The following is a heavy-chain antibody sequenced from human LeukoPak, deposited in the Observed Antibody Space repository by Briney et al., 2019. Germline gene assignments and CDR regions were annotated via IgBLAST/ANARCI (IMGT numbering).Heavy chain of an antibody. Sequence: GASVKVSCKASGGTFSSYAISWVRQAPGQGLEWMGGIIPIFGTANYARKFQGRVTITADESTSTAYMELSSLRSEDTAVYYCAREVLEYQLLLNGFDPWGQGTLVTVSS. CDR3: AREVLEYQLLLNGFDP. D-gene: IGHD2-2*01. CDR2: IIPIFGTA. CDR1: GGTFSSYA. V-gene: IGHV1-69*13. J-gene: IGHJ5*02.